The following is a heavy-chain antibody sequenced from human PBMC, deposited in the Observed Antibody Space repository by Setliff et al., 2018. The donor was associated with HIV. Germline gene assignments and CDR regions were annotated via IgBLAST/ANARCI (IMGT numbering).Heavy chain of an antibody. CDR3: VRRESDHGTKAGFRY. CDR2: INPSGAGT. Sequence: GASVKVSCKPSGYIFSNYYLHWVRQGPGQGLEWMGLINPSGAGTSYAQKFEGRVTMTRDTSTDTVYMELSSLKSDDTAVYYCVRRESDHGTKAGFRYWGQGTLVTVSS. J-gene: IGHJ4*02. V-gene: IGHV1-46*01. D-gene: IGHD2-8*01. CDR1: GYIFSNYY.